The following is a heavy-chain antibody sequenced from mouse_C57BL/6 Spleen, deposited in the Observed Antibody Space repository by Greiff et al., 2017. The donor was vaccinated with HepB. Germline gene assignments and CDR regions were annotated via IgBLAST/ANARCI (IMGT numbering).Heavy chain of an antibody. Sequence: EVQLVESGGGLVKPGGSLKLSCAASGFTFSSYAMSWVRQTPEKRLEWVATISDGGSYTYYPDNVKGRFTISRDNAKNNLYLQMSHLKSEDTAMYYCARASTVVAYYYAMDYWGQGTSVTVSS. J-gene: IGHJ4*01. D-gene: IGHD1-1*01. CDR3: ARASTVVAYYYAMDY. V-gene: IGHV5-4*01. CDR2: ISDGGSYT. CDR1: GFTFSSYA.